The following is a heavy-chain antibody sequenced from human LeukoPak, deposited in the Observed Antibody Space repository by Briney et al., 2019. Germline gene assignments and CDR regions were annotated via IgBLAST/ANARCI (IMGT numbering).Heavy chain of an antibody. CDR3: SKAFIYSVYALPFDS. V-gene: IGHV3-23*01. Sequence: PGVSLTLSCAASGFTFSSYAMSWVRQAPGKGLEWLSAIRGRGGSTYYADSVKGRFTISSDSCKDTLYLQLNSLRADATAVDYCSKAFIYSVYALPFDSWGQGTLVTVSS. J-gene: IGHJ4*02. CDR1: GFTFSSYA. CDR2: IRGRGGST. D-gene: IGHD5/OR15-5a*01.